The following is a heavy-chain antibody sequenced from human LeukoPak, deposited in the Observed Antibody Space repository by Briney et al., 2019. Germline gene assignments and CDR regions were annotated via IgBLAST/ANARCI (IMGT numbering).Heavy chain of an antibody. J-gene: IGHJ4*02. V-gene: IGHV1-18*01. CDR1: GYTFTIYG. D-gene: IGHD4-17*01. Sequence: ASVTVSCTASGYTFTIYGISWVRQAPGQGLEWMGWISAYNGNTNYAQKLQGRVTMTTDTSTSTAYMELRSLRSDDTAVYYCAREVNGDYYFDYWGQGTLVTVSS. CDR3: AREVNGDYYFDY. CDR2: ISAYNGNT.